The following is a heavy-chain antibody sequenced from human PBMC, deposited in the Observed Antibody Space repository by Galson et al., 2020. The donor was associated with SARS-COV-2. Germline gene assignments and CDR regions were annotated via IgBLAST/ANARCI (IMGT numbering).Heavy chain of an antibody. CDR3: ARRSPSSGSDYLLDQ. V-gene: IGHV5-51*01. D-gene: IGHD1-26*01. CDR2: ISPAASDT. CDR1: GSTFNNHW. Sequence: KIGESLKISCKGSGSTFNNHWIAWVRQVPGKGLDWLGIISPAASDTKYSPSFQGQVTISADTSFNTAYLQWRSLQASDSAMYYCARRSPSSGSDYLLDQWGQGTLVTVSA. J-gene: IGHJ4*02.